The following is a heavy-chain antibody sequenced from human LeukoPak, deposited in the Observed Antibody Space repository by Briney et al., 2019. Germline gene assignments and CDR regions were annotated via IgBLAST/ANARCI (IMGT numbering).Heavy chain of an antibody. CDR2: IIPIFGTA. D-gene: IGHD3-22*01. Sequence: SVKVSCKASGGTFSSYAISWVRQAPGQGLEWMGGIIPIFGTANYAQKFQGRVTITTDESTSTAYMELSSLRSEDTAVYYCASDSSGSYYASGAFDIWGQGTMVSVSS. CDR1: GGTFSSYA. J-gene: IGHJ3*02. V-gene: IGHV1-69*05. CDR3: ASDSSGSYYASGAFDI.